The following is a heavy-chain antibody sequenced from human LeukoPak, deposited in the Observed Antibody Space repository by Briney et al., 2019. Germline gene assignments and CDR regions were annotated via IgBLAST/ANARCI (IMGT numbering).Heavy chain of an antibody. CDR1: GFTFSTYA. Sequence: GKSLRLSCAASGFTFSTYAMHWVRQAPGKGLEWVAVISYDGSNKYYADSVKGRFTISRDNSKNTLYLQMNSLRPEDTAVYYCARLSCSSTSCYIFDYWGQGTLVTVSS. V-gene: IGHV3-30-3*01. CDR3: ARLSCSSTSCYIFDY. J-gene: IGHJ4*02. CDR2: ISYDGSNK. D-gene: IGHD2-2*02.